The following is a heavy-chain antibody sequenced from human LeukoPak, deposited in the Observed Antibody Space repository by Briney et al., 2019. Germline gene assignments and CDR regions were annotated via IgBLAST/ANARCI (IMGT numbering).Heavy chain of an antibody. V-gene: IGHV1-69*13. Sequence: ASVKVSCKASGGTFSSYAISWVRQAPGQGLEWMGGIIPIFGTANYAQKFQGRVTITADESTSTAYMELSSLRSEGTAVYYCARVRTTYYYDSSGYYRTDDAFDIWGQGTMVTVSS. CDR1: GGTFSSYA. J-gene: IGHJ3*02. CDR3: ARVRTTYYYDSSGYYRTDDAFDI. CDR2: IIPIFGTA. D-gene: IGHD3-22*01.